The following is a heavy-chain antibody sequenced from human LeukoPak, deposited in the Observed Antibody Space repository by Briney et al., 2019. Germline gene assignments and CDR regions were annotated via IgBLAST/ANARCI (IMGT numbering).Heavy chain of an antibody. V-gene: IGHV4-4*02. Sequence: SETLSLTCAVSGGSISSPNWWSWVRQPPGKGLAWIGEIYHSGLTTYKTSITSRVTISVDASKNQFSLKLSSGTAADTAFYYGARDLVENSRGHDFWGQGILVIVSS. CDR2: IYHSGLT. J-gene: IGHJ4*02. CDR1: GGSISSPNW. CDR3: ARDLVENSRGHDF. D-gene: IGHD2-15*01.